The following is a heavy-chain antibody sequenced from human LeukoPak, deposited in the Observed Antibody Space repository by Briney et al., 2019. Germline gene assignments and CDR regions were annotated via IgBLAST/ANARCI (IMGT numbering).Heavy chain of an antibody. J-gene: IGHJ3*02. Sequence: SVKVSCKASGGTFSSYASSWVRQAPGQGLEWMGGIIPIFGTANYAQKFQGRVTITTDESTSTAYMELSSLRSEDTAVYYCARDMGRYCSSTSCYAFDIWGQGTMVTVSS. CDR3: ARDMGRYCSSTSCYAFDI. CDR1: GGTFSSYA. D-gene: IGHD2-2*01. CDR2: IIPIFGTA. V-gene: IGHV1-69*05.